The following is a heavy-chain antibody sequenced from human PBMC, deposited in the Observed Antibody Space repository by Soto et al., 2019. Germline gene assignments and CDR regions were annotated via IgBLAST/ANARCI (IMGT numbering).Heavy chain of an antibody. J-gene: IGHJ1*01. Sequence: QAQLMQSGAEVKKPGSSVKVSCKASGGTFSGYAINWVRQAPGQGLEWMGGIIPLLGITDYGQKFQGRITIAADESTDTAYMGLRGLRSEDTAIYYCARDPRSITGTTSSEDFQHWGQGTLVSVSS. V-gene: IGHV1-69*01. CDR1: GGTFSGYA. CDR2: IIPLLGIT. D-gene: IGHD1-20*01. CDR3: ARDPRSITGTTSSEDFQH.